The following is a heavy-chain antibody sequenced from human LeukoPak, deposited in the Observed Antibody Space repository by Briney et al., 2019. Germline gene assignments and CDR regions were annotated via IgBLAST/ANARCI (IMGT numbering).Heavy chain of an antibody. V-gene: IGHV1-8*01. Sequence: GASVKVSCKASGYTFTSYDINWVRQATGQGLEWMGWMNPNSGNTTYAQKFQGRVTMTRDMSTSTVYMELSSLRSDDTAVYYCARGGYSSPRSWFDPWGQGTLVTVSS. J-gene: IGHJ5*02. CDR2: MNPNSGNT. CDR1: GYTFTSYD. D-gene: IGHD6-13*01. CDR3: ARGGYSSPRSWFDP.